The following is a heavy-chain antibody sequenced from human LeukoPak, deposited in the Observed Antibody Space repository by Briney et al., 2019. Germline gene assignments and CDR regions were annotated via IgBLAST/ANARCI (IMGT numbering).Heavy chain of an antibody. D-gene: IGHD6-13*01. CDR3: ARHLSSSWRYYYYYMDV. Sequence: SETLSLTCTVSGGSISSYYWSWIRQPPGKGLEWIGYIYYSGSTYYNPSLRSRVTISVDTSKNQFSLKLNSVTAADTAVYYCARHLSSSWRYYYYYMDVWGKGTTVTISS. CDR1: GGSISSYY. J-gene: IGHJ6*03. V-gene: IGHV4-59*08. CDR2: IYYSGST.